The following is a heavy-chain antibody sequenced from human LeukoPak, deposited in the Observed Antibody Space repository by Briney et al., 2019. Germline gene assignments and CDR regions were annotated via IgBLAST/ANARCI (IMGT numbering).Heavy chain of an antibody. CDR2: INPSGGST. CDR3: ARPGPGLRRAFDI. V-gene: IGHV1-46*01. J-gene: IGHJ3*02. CDR1: GFTFTSYY. Sequence: ASVKVSCKASGFTFTSYYMHWVRQAPGQGLEWMGIINPSGGSTSYAQKFQGRVTMTRDTSTSTVYMELSSLRSEDTAVYYCARPGPGLRRAFDIWGQGTMVTVSS. D-gene: IGHD5/OR15-5a*01.